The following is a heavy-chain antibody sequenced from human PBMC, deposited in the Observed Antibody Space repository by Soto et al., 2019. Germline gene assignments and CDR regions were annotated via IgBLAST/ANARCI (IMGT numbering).Heavy chain of an antibody. CDR2: ISSDGNNK. Sequence: QVQLVESGGGVVQPGRSLRPSCAASGFTVSAYTMHWVRQAPGKGLEWVAVISSDGNNKYYTDSVKGRFTISRDTSTNTLYLQMNSLRAEDTAVYYCARWEQPLFDYWGQGTLVTVSS. V-gene: IGHV3-30-3*01. CDR3: ARWEQPLFDY. J-gene: IGHJ4*02. D-gene: IGHD1-26*01. CDR1: GFTVSAYT.